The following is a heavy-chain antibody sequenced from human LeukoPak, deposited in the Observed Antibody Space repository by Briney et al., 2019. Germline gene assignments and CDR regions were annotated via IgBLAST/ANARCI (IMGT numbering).Heavy chain of an antibody. Sequence: PSQTLSLTCTVSGGSISSDHHHWTWIRQPAGKALEWIGRIYSSGSTNYNPSLRARLTISLDRSKNQFSLNLNSVTAADTAVYFCARTVLPYGDMNWLDPWGQGLLVTVSS. J-gene: IGHJ5*02. CDR2: IYSSGST. V-gene: IGHV4-61*02. D-gene: IGHD4-17*01. CDR1: GGSISSDHHH. CDR3: ARTVLPYGDMNWLDP.